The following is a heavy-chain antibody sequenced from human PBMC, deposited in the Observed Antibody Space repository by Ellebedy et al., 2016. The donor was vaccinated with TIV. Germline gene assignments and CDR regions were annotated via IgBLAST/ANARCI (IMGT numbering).Heavy chain of an antibody. J-gene: IGHJ4*02. Sequence: GESLKISCAASGFTFSSYSMNWVRQAPGKGLEWVGRIKSKTDGGTTDYAAPVKGRFTISRDDSKNTLYLQMNSLKTEDTAVYYCTTDDPITIFGVVTDYWGQGTLVTVSS. D-gene: IGHD3-3*01. CDR3: TTDDPITIFGVVTDY. CDR1: GFTFSSYS. V-gene: IGHV3-15*07. CDR2: IKSKTDGGTT.